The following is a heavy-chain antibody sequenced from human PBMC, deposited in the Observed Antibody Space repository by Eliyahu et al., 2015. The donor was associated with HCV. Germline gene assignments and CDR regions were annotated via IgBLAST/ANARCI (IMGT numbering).Heavy chain of an antibody. V-gene: IGHV3-48*01. CDR3: ARDPVIQSVQVYYMDV. CDR2: ISSSSYNI. D-gene: IGHD3-3*01. Sequence: EVQLVESGGGLVQPGGSLXLXCAAXGFXFXXYNMNWVRQAPGKGXEWLSCISSSSYNIYYADSVRGRFTISRDNAKNSLYLQMNSLRAEDSAVYYCARDPVIQSVQVYYMDVWGKGTTVTVSS. CDR1: GFXFXXYN. J-gene: IGHJ6*03.